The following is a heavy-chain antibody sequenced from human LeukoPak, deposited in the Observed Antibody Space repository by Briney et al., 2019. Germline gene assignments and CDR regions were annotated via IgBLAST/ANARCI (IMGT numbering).Heavy chain of an antibody. CDR3: AKDRDDYGDPETFNI. J-gene: IGHJ3*02. D-gene: IGHD4-17*01. Sequence: GGSLRLSCAASGFTFSSYAMTWVRQAPGKGLEWVSAVSGNGGRTYYADSVKGRFTISRDNSKNTLYLQMNSLRAEDTAIYYCAKDRDDYGDPETFNIWGLGTMVTVSP. CDR1: GFTFSSYA. V-gene: IGHV3-23*01. CDR2: VSGNGGRT.